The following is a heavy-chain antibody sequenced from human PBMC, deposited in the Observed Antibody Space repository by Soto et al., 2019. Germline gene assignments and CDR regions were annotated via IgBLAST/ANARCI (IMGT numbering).Heavy chain of an antibody. Sequence: GGSLRLSCAASGFTFSSYGMHWVRQAPGKGLEWVAVISYDGSNKYYADSVKGRFTISRDNSKNTLYLQMNSLRAEDTAVYYCAKQEPTTGVVYWGQGTLVTVSS. V-gene: IGHV3-30*18. CDR2: ISYDGSNK. CDR3: AKQEPTTGVVY. D-gene: IGHD3-3*01. J-gene: IGHJ4*02. CDR1: GFTFSSYG.